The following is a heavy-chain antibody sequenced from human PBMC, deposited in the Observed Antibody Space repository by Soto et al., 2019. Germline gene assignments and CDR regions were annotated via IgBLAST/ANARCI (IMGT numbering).Heavy chain of an antibody. CDR3: ARDSSGYYGYYYGMDV. Sequence: QVQLVQSGAEVKKPGASVKVSCKASGYTFTSYGISWVRQAPGQGLEWMGWISAYNGNTNYAQKLQGRVTMTTDTPTRTAYMELRSLRSDDTAVYYCARDSSGYYGYYYGMDVWGQGTTVTVSS. V-gene: IGHV1-18*01. J-gene: IGHJ6*02. D-gene: IGHD3-22*01. CDR1: GYTFTSYG. CDR2: ISAYNGNT.